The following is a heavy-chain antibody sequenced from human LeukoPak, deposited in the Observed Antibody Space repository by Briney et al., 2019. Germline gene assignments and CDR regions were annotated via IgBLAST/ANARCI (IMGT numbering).Heavy chain of an antibody. CDR1: GYTFTAYY. J-gene: IGHJ4*02. CDR3: ARDRYGDGFAHFDY. Sequence: ASLKVSCKASGYTFTAYYIHWVRRAPGQGLEWMGWINPNSGGTESAQKFQGRVTMTRDTSISTAYMDLSRLTSDDTAVYYCARDRYGDGFAHFDYWGQGTLVTVSS. V-gene: IGHV1-2*02. CDR2: INPNSGGT. D-gene: IGHD5-24*01.